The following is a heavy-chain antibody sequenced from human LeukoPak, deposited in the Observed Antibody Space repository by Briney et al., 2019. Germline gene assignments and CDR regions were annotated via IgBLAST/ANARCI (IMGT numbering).Heavy chain of an antibody. J-gene: IGHJ4*02. Sequence: PETLSLTCTVSGGSISPLYWSWIRQPPGKGLEFIGYIYYSGTTNYNPSLKSRVTLSVDTSKNQFSLTLGSVTAADTAVYYCARGGVAAKYYFDYWGQGTLVTVSS. D-gene: IGHD3-10*01. CDR2: IYYSGTT. V-gene: IGHV4-59*11. CDR3: ARGGVAAKYYFDY. CDR1: GGSISPLY.